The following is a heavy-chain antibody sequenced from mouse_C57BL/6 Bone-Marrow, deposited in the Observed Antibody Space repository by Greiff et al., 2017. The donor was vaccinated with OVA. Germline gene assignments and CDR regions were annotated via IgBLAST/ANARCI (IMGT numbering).Heavy chain of an antibody. V-gene: IGHV8-8*01. Sequence: QVTLKVSGPGILQPSQTLSLTCSFSGFSLSTFGMGVGWIRQPSGKGLEWLAHIWWDDDKYYNPALQGRLTISKDTSNNQVFLKIANVDTADTATDYCARLYSYYAMDYWGQGTSVTVSS. CDR2: IWWDDDK. D-gene: IGHD2-12*01. CDR1: GFSLSTFGMG. J-gene: IGHJ4*01. CDR3: ARLYSYYAMDY.